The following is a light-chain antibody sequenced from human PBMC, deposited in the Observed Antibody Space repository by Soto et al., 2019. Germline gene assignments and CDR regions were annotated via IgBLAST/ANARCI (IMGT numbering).Light chain of an antibody. CDR3: LQDYNYPYT. Sequence: AIQMTQSPSSLSSSVGDRVTITCRASQGIRNDLGWYQQKPGKAPKLLIYAASSLQSGGPSRFSGSGSGTDFTLTISSLQPEDFATYYCLQDYNYPYTFGQGTKLEIK. CDR2: AAS. CDR1: QGIRND. J-gene: IGKJ2*01. V-gene: IGKV1-6*01.